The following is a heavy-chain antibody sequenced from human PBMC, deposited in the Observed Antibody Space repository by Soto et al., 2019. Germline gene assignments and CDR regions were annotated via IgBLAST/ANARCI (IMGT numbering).Heavy chain of an antibody. D-gene: IGHD2-15*01. Sequence: QVQLVESGGGVVQPGRSLRLSCAASGFTFSNYGMYWVGKAPGKGLEWVAFISYDGSSKFYADPMKGRHTISRDNSKTTLFLPMNILRAEHTAVYYSLKGIGNSCALHYWGQGTLVTFSS. J-gene: IGHJ4*02. CDR2: ISYDGSSK. CDR3: LKGIGNSCALHY. CDR1: GFTFSNYG. V-gene: IGHV3-30*03.